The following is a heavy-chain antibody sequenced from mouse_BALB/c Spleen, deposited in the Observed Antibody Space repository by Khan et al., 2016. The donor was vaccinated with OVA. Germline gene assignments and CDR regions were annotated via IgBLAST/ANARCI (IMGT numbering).Heavy chain of an antibody. CDR3: TKLTYYYDGEGFTY. V-gene: IGHV5-6*01. CDR2: VSTVGSYT. D-gene: IGHD1-1*01. CDR1: GFTFSTYG. J-gene: IGHJ3*01. Sequence: EVELVESGGDLVKPGGSLKLSCAASGFTFSTYGMSWVRQTPDKRLEWVATVSTVGSYTYYPDSVKGRFTISRDNAKNTPYLQMSDLKSEDTAMFYCTKLTYYYDGEGFTYWGQGTLVTVSA.